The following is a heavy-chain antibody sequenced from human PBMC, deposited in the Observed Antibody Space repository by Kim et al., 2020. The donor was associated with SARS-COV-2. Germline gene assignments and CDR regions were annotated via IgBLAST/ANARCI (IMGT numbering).Heavy chain of an antibody. V-gene: IGHV4-31*03. CDR3: ARVLPLGEYYDRSGPSLSPEPLLET. CDR2: IYYSGST. Sequence: SETLSLTCTVSGGSISSGGYYWSWIRQHPGKGLEWIGYIYYSGSTYYNPSLKSRVTISVDTSKNQFSLKLSSVTAADTAVYYCARVLPLGEYYDRSGPSLSPEPLLETWGHRTMGTVSS. CDR1: GGSISSGGYY. J-gene: IGHJ3*02. D-gene: IGHD3-22*01.